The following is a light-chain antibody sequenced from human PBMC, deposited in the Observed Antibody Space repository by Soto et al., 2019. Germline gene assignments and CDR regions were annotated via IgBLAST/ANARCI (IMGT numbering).Light chain of an antibody. CDR1: DSDVGGYNY. Sequence: QSALTQPASVSGSPGQSITISCTGTDSDVGGYNYVSWYQQHPGKAPKLMIYGVYNRPSGVSNRFSGSKSGNTASLTISGLQADDEADYDCSSFTNNNTPHVVFGGGTKLTVL. CDR2: GVY. V-gene: IGLV2-14*01. CDR3: SSFTNNNTPHVV. J-gene: IGLJ2*01.